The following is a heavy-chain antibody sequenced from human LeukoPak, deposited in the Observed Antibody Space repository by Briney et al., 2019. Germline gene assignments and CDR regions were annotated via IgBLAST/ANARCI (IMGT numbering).Heavy chain of an antibody. CDR2: IIPIFGTA. CDR1: GGTFSSYA. V-gene: IGHV1-69*01. J-gene: IGHJ4*02. CDR3: ARSVSTGVVAATFDY. Sequence: SVKVSCKASGGTFSSYAISWVRQAPGQGLEWMGGIIPIFGTANYAQTFQGRVTITADESTSTAYMELSSLRSEDTAVYYCARSVSTGVVAATFDYWGQGTLVTVSS. D-gene: IGHD2-15*01.